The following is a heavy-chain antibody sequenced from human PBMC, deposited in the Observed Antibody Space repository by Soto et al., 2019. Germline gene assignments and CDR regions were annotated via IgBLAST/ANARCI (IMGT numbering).Heavy chain of an antibody. CDR1: GGSITDYY. V-gene: IGHV4-59*01. J-gene: IGHJ4*02. Sequence: PSETLSLTCTVSGGSITDYYWTWIRQPPGKGLEWIGYIYYSGNTNYNPSLKSRVTISVDTSKSQFSLKLSSVTTADTAVYYWARASAIAAAPDDWGQGTLDTVAS. D-gene: IGHD6-13*01. CDR2: IYYSGNT. CDR3: ARASAIAAAPDD.